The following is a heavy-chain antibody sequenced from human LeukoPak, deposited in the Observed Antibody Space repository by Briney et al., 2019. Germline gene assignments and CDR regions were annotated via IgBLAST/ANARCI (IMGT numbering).Heavy chain of an antibody. CDR1: GITFSNFW. J-gene: IGHJ4*02. Sequence: GGSLRLSCAASGITFSNFWMHWVRQAPGKGLVWISGINTDGSTTTYADSVKGRFTISRDNAKNTLYLQMNSLRAEDTAIYYCTTVGASVYWGQGTLVTVSS. CDR2: INTDGSTT. D-gene: IGHD3-16*01. V-gene: IGHV3-74*01. CDR3: TTVGASVY.